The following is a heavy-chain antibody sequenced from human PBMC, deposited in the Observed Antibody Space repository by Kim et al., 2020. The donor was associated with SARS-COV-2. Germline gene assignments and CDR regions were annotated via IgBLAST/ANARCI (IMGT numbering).Heavy chain of an antibody. CDR1: GGSISSYY. CDR3: ARLEWSCSSTSGYPLVGGYSMDV. V-gene: IGHV4-59*08. CDR2: IYYSGST. D-gene: IGHD2-2*01. Sequence: SETLSLTCTVSGGSISSYYWSWIRQPPGKGLEWIGYIYYSGSTNYNPSLKSRVTISVDTSKNQFSLKLSSVTAADTAVYYCARLEWSCSSTSGYPLVGGYSMDVWGKGTTVTVSS. J-gene: IGHJ6*03.